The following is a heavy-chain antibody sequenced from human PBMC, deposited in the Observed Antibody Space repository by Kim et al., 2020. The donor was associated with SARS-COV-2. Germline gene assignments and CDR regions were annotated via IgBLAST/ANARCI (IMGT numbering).Heavy chain of an antibody. V-gene: IGHV4-34*01. CDR3: ARDMVRGVKGHGAFDI. CDR1: GGSFSGYY. D-gene: IGHD3-10*01. J-gene: IGHJ3*02. Sequence: SETLSLTCAVYGGSFSGYYWSWIRQPPGKGLEWIGEVNHSGSTNYNPSLKSRVTISVDTSKNQFSLKLSSVTAADTAVYYCARDMVRGVKGHGAFDIWGQGTMVTVSS. CDR2: VNHSGST.